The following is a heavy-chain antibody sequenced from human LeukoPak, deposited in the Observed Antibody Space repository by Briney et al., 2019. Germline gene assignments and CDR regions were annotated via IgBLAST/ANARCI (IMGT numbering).Heavy chain of an antibody. D-gene: IGHD3-3*01. CDR2: IWYDGSNK. CDR1: GFTFSSYG. CDR3: ARDVYYDFWSGYYSQNYYYYGMDV. Sequence: GGSLRLSCAASGFTFSSYGMHWVRQAPGKGLEWVAVIWYDGSNKYYADSVKGRFTISRDNSKNTLYLQVNSLRAEDTAVYYCARDVYYDFWSGYYSQNYYYYGMDVWGQGTTVTVSS. V-gene: IGHV3-33*01. J-gene: IGHJ6*02.